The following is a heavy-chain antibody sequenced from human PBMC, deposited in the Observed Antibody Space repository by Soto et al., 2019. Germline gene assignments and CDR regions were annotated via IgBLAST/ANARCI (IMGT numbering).Heavy chain of an antibody. CDR1: GYTFTSYD. D-gene: IGHD5-18*01. Sequence: ASVKVSCKASGYTFTSYDINWVRQATGQGLEWMGWMNPNSGNTGYAQKFQGRVTMTRNTSISTAYMELSSLRSEDAAMYYCARVYSYGLTYYYYYGMDVWGQGTTVTVSS. CDR3: ARVYSYGLTYYYYYGMDV. CDR2: MNPNSGNT. J-gene: IGHJ6*02. V-gene: IGHV1-8*01.